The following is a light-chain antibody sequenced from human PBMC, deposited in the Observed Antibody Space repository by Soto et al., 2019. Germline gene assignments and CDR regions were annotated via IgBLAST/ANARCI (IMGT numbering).Light chain of an antibody. CDR1: SSDVGGYDY. J-gene: IGLJ1*01. Sequence: SLLTQPASVSGSPGQSITISCTGTSSDVGGYDYVSWYQQHPGKAPKLRIYEVTNRPSGVSIRFSASKSGDTASLTISGLQAEDDADYYCSSYTSSSTFVFGTGTKLT. V-gene: IGLV2-14*01. CDR3: SSYTSSSTFV. CDR2: EVT.